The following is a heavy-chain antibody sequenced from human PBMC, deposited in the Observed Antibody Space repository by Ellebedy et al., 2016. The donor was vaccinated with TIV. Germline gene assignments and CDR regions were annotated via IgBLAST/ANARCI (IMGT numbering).Heavy chain of an antibody. D-gene: IGHD6-13*01. CDR1: GFTFSSYW. Sequence: GGSLRLSCAASGFTFSSYWMHWVRQAPGKGLVWVSRINSDGSSTSYADSVKGRFTISRDNAKNTLYLQMNSLRGEDTAVYYCARAAVATAAARYWYFDLWGRGTLVTVSS. CDR3: ARAAVATAAARYWYFDL. CDR2: INSDGSST. J-gene: IGHJ2*01. V-gene: IGHV3-74*01.